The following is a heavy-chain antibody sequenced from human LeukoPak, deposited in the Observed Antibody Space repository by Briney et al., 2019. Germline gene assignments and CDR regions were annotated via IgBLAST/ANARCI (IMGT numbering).Heavy chain of an antibody. CDR3: ARDWVRSTSCLVY. CDR1: GYTFTSYG. V-gene: IGHV1-46*01. Sequence: ASVKVSCEASGYTFTSYGISWVRQAPGQGLEWMGIINPSGGSTNYAQKFQGRVTMTRDTSTSTVYMELSSLRSEDTAVYYCARDWVRSTSCLVYWGQGTLVTVSS. J-gene: IGHJ4*02. CDR2: INPSGGST. D-gene: IGHD2-2*01.